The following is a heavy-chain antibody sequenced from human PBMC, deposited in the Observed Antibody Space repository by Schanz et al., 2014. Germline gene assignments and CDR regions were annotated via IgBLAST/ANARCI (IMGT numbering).Heavy chain of an antibody. CDR1: GFTFSNYG. Sequence: QVQLVESGGGVVQPGRSLRLSCAASGFTFSNYGIHWVRQAPGKGLEWVAVISDDGSNKYYAASVKGRFTISRDNSKNTLYLQMNSLRAEDTAVYYCAKDRRPCSGDGCYSHDAFDVWGHGTMVTVS. D-gene: IGHD2-15*01. CDR2: ISDDGSNK. J-gene: IGHJ3*01. CDR3: AKDRRPCSGDGCYSHDAFDV. V-gene: IGHV3-30*18.